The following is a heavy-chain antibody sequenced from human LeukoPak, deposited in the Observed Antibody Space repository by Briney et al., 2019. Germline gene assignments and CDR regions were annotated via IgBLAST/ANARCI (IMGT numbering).Heavy chain of an antibody. Sequence: GGSLRLSCAASGFTFSSYSMNWVRQAPGKGLEWVSSISSSSSYIYYADSVKGRFTISRDNAKNSLYLQMNSLRAEDTAVYYCARGSGSSSWYPANFDYWGQGTLVTVSS. CDR2: ISSSSSYI. V-gene: IGHV3-21*01. CDR3: ARGSGSSSWYPANFDY. D-gene: IGHD6-13*01. CDR1: GFTFSSYS. J-gene: IGHJ4*02.